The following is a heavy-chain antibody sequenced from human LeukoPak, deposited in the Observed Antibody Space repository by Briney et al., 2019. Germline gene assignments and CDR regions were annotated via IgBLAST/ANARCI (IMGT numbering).Heavy chain of an antibody. Sequence: GGSLRLSCAASGFTFSSYAMSWVRQAPGKGLEWVSAISGSGGSTYYADSVKGRFTISRDNAKNSLFLQMSSLRGEDTAVYYCARDNVQAGSPKFGGQGTLVTVSS. CDR3: ARDNVQAGSPKF. J-gene: IGHJ4*02. CDR1: GFTFSSYA. V-gene: IGHV3-23*01. CDR2: ISGSGGST. D-gene: IGHD3-10*01.